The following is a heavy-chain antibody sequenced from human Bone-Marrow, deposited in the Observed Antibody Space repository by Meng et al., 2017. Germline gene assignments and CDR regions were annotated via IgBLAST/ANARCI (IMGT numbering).Heavy chain of an antibody. CDR3: ARSGDCSGGSCYLFDY. CDR2: INSDGSST. CDR1: GFTFSSYW. J-gene: IGHJ4*02. Sequence: GGSLRLSCAASGFTFSSYWMHWVRQAPGKGLVWVSRINSDGSSTNYADSVKGRFTISRDNAKNTLYLQMNSLRAEDTAVYYCARSGDCSGGSCYLFDYWGQGTLVTVSS. V-gene: IGHV3-74*01. D-gene: IGHD2-15*01.